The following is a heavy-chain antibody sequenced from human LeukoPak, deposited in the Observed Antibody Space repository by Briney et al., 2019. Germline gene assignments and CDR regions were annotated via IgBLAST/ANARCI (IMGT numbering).Heavy chain of an antibody. CDR2: ISSNGGRT. CDR3: ATYYYDSGGFHFHH. J-gene: IGHJ1*01. D-gene: IGHD3-22*01. Sequence: GGSLRLSCAASGFTFRSYGMHWVRQAPGKGLEYVSAISSNGGRTYYANSVEGRFTISRDNSRNTLYLQMGSLRAEDMAVYYCATYYYDSGGFHFHHWGQGTLVTVSS. CDR1: GFTFRSYG. V-gene: IGHV3-64*01.